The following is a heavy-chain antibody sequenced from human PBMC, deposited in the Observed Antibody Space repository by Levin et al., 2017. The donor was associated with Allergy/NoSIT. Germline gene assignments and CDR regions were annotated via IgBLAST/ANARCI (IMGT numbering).Heavy chain of an antibody. V-gene: IGHV4-30-4*01. Sequence: PSETLSLTCSVSNGFISSDDFYWTWIRRPPGKALEWIGYIYNNGRTLYNAALKSRVSISVDTSKNEFSLDLRSVTAADTATYFCARGRTGQHDSSGYFDSWGQGTLVTVSS. CDR3: ARGRTGQHDSSGYFDS. CDR1: NGFISSDDFY. CDR2: IYNNGRT. J-gene: IGHJ4*02. D-gene: IGHD3-22*01.